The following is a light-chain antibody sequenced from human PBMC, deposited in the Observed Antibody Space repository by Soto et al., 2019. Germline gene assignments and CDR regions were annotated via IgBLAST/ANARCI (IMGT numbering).Light chain of an antibody. CDR1: QSVNSTY. CDR3: QQYGSSSYT. Sequence: EIGLTQSQGTLSLSPGERATLSCSASQSVNSTYLAWYQQNPGQAPRLLIYGASSRATGIPDRFSGSGSGTDFTLTISRLEPEDFAVYFCQQYGSSSYTFGQGTKLEIK. J-gene: IGKJ2*01. CDR2: GAS. V-gene: IGKV3-20*01.